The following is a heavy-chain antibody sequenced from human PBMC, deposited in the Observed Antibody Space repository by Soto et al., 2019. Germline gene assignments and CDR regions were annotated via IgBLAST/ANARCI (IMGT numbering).Heavy chain of an antibody. D-gene: IGHD3-22*01. J-gene: IGHJ5*02. CDR1: GATVSSTRW. V-gene: IGHV4-4*02. Sequence: SKTRSLTCTVPGATVSSTRWWSGVRLSPGRGLEWIGDIYHLGTTNYNPSLKRRVSISLDKSKNQFSLKLTSVTAADTAVYFCARTGKFYYYDMSGLPFDPWGPGVLVTVS. CDR2: IYHLGTT. CDR3: ARTGKFYYYDMSGLPFDP.